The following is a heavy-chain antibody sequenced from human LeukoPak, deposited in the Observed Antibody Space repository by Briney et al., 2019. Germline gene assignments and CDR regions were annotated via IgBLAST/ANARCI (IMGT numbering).Heavy chain of an antibody. J-gene: IGHJ4*02. D-gene: IGHD4-23*01. Sequence: GGSLRLSCAAPGFTLRSSWIHWVRQATGKGLVWVSRINSDGSTTNYADSVKGRFTISRDNSKYNLYLQMNSLRVEETAVYCCAILVPRHYDGKSPGGWGEETLVSVSS. CDR3: AILVPRHYDGKSPGG. CDR1: GFTLRSSW. CDR2: INSDGSTT. V-gene: IGHV3-74*01.